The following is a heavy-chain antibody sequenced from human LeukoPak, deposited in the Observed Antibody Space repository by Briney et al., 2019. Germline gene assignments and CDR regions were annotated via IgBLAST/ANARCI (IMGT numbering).Heavy chain of an antibody. CDR3: ARLSIATRDAFDY. CDR2: IYYSGST. CDR1: GGSLSSSSYY. Sequence: SETLSLTCTVSGGSLSSSSYYWGWIRQPPGKGLEWIGSIYYSGSTYYNPSLKSRVTISVDTSKNQFSLRLSSVTAADTAVYYCARLSIATRDAFDYRGQGTLVTVSS. J-gene: IGHJ4*02. V-gene: IGHV4-39*01. D-gene: IGHD6-6*01.